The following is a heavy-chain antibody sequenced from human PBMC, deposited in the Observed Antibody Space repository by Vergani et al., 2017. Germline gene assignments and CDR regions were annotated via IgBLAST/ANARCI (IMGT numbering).Heavy chain of an antibody. D-gene: IGHD3-22*01. CDR1: GYNVSELS. Sequence: QVQVVQSGAEVKKPGASVKVSCQVSGYNVSELSVHWVRQAPGKGLEWMGGLDAEDGKRIYAQKFQGRVTMTEDTSTGTAYMELRSLRSDDTAVYYCVDSSGYWFDPWGQGTLVTVSS. CDR3: VDSSGYWFDP. V-gene: IGHV1-24*01. CDR2: LDAEDGKR. J-gene: IGHJ5*02.